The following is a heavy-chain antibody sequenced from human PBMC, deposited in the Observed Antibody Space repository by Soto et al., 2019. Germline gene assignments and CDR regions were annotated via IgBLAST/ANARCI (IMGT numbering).Heavy chain of an antibody. CDR2: IYYSGST. D-gene: IGHD2-2*01. Sequence: SETLSLTCTVSGGSISSYYWSWILQPPGKGLEWIGYIYYSGSTNYNPSLKSRVTISVDTSKNQFSLKLSSVTAADTAVYYCAKGGSTSRWPYYYGMDVWGQGTTVTVSS. CDR3: AKGGSTSRWPYYYGMDV. CDR1: GGSISSYY. V-gene: IGHV4-59*01. J-gene: IGHJ6*02.